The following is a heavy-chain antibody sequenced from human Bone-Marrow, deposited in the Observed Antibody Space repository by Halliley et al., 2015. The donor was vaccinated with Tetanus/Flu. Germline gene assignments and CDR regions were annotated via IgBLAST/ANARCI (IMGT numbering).Heavy chain of an antibody. CDR3: VRNFFYGSGRTYYFDY. D-gene: IGHD3-10*01. V-gene: IGHV3-30*03. CDR1: GFTFGNYP. Sequence: SLRLSCAASGFTFGNYPMHWVRQSPGRGLEWLAVILSDGRSKYYADSVKGRLTLSRDNSRNTLYLEIDSLRPEDTAVYYCVRNFFYGSGRTYYFDYWGQGTLVTVTS. CDR2: ILSDGRSK. J-gene: IGHJ4*02.